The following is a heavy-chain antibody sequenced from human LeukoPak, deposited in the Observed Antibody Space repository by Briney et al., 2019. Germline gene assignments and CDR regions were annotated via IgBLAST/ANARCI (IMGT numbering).Heavy chain of an antibody. V-gene: IGHV3-73*01. J-gene: IGHJ4*02. Sequence: GGSLRLSCAASGFIFSGSVIHWVRQASGKGLEWVGRIRSKVNSYATAYIASVEGRFTISRDDSKNTAFLQMNSLKTEDTAVYHCTSSRDGYDFVDFWGQGTLVTVSS. CDR3: TSSRDGYDFVDF. D-gene: IGHD5-24*01. CDR1: GFIFSGSV. CDR2: IRSKVNSYAT.